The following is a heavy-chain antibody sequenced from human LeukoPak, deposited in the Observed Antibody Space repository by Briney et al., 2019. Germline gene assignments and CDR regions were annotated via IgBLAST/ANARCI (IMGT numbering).Heavy chain of an antibody. CDR1: GFTFSTSW. D-gene: IGHD2-21*02. J-gene: IGHJ4*02. CDR3: ARHDFASPFDY. CDR2: IKQDGSER. Sequence: QPGGSLRLPCAPSGFTFSTSWMSWVRQAPGKGLEWVANIKQDGSERYYVGSVKGRFTISRDNAKNSLYLQMNSLRAEDTAVYYCARHDFASPFDYWGQGILVTVSS. V-gene: IGHV3-7*01.